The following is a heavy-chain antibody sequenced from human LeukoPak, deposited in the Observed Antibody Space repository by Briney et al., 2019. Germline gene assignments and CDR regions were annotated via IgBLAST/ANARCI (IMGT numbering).Heavy chain of an antibody. CDR1: GFTFGDYA. J-gene: IGHJ6*04. V-gene: IGHV3-49*04. CDR3: TVRYFDWLSLYYYGMDV. CDR2: IRSKAYGGTT. Sequence: GGSLRLSCTASGFTFGDYAMSWVRQAPGKGLEWVGFIRSKAYGGTTEYAASVKGRFTISRDDSKGIAYLQMNSLKTEDTAVYYCTVRYFDWLSLYYYGMDVWGKGTTVTVSS. D-gene: IGHD3-9*01.